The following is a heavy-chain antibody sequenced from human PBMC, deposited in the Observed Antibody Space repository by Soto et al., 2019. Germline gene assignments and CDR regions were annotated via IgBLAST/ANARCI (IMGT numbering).Heavy chain of an antibody. V-gene: IGHV4-59*08. CDR3: ASTTTVTTGYFQH. J-gene: IGHJ1*01. CDR1: GGSISSYY. CDR2: IYYSGST. D-gene: IGHD4-17*01. Sequence: QVQLQESGPGLVKPSETLSLTCTVSGGSISSYYWSWIRHPPGKGLEWIGYIYYSGSTNYNPSLKSRVTISVDTSKNQFSLKLSSVTAADTAVYYCASTTTVTTGYFQHWGQGTLVTVSS.